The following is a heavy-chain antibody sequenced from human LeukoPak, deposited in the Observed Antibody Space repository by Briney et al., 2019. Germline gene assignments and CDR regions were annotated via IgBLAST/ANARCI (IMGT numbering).Heavy chain of an antibody. Sequence: GGSLRLSCAASGFTFSSYAMHWVRQAPGKGLEWVSAISGSGGSTYYADSVKGRFTISRDNSKNTLYLQMNSLRAEDTAVYYCAKEAEGFWSGSRGPFDYWGQGTLVTVSS. D-gene: IGHD3-3*01. V-gene: IGHV3-23*01. CDR2: ISGSGGST. CDR1: GFTFSSYA. CDR3: AKEAEGFWSGSRGPFDY. J-gene: IGHJ4*02.